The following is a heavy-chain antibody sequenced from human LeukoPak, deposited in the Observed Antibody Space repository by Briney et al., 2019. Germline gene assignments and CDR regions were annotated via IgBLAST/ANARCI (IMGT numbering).Heavy chain of an antibody. Sequence: ASVKVSCKASRYTFTSYYMHWVRQAPGQGLEWMGIINPSGGSTSYAQKFQGRVTMTRDTSTSTVYMELSSLRSEDTAVYYCARGPYYYDSSGYSQDAFDIWGQGTMVTVSS. CDR1: RYTFTSYY. CDR3: ARGPYYYDSSGYSQDAFDI. V-gene: IGHV1-46*01. J-gene: IGHJ3*02. CDR2: INPSGGST. D-gene: IGHD3-22*01.